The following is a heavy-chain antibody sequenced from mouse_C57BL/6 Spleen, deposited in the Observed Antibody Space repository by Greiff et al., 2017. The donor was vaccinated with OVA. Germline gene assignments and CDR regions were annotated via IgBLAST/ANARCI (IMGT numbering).Heavy chain of an antibody. D-gene: IGHD1-1*01. Sequence: QVTLKESGPGILQSSQTLSLTCSFSGFSLSTSGMGVSWIRQPSGKGLEWLAHIYWDDDKRYNPSLKSRLTISKDTSRNQVFLKITSVDTADTATCYCARSHGSSFFDYWGQGTTLTVSS. CDR1: GFSLSTSGMG. J-gene: IGHJ2*01. V-gene: IGHV8-12*01. CDR3: ARSHGSSFFDY. CDR2: IYWDDDK.